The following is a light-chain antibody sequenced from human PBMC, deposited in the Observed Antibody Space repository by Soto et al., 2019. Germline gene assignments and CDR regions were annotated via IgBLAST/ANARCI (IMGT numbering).Light chain of an antibody. CDR2: LNSDGSH. J-gene: IGLJ2*01. CDR1: SGHSSYA. Sequence: QSVLTQSPSASASLGASVKLTCTLSSGHSSYAIAWHQQQPEKGARYLMKLNSDGSHSKGDGIPDRFSGSSSGAERYLTISSLQSEDEAEYYCQTWGTAVVFGGGTKLTV. CDR3: QTWGTAVV. V-gene: IGLV4-69*01.